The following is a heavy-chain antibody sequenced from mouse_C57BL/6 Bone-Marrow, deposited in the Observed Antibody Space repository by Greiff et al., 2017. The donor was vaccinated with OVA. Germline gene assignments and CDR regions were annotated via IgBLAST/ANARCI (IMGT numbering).Heavy chain of an antibody. J-gene: IGHJ1*03. CDR2: IDPSDSET. CDR1: GYTFTSYW. V-gene: IGHV1-52*01. D-gene: IGHD4-1*01. CDR3: ARWEGDFDV. Sequence: VKLVESGAELVRPGSSVKLSCKASGYTFTSYWMHWVKQRPIQGLEWIGNIDPSDSETHYNQKFKDKATLTVDKSSSTAYMQLSSLTSEDSAVYYCARWEGDFDVWGTGTTVTVSS.